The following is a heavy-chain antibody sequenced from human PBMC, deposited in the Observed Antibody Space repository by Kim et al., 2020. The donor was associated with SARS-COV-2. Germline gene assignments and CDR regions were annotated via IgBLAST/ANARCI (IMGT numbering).Heavy chain of an antibody. CDR3: VRTYYYDSSGYYLAFDI. V-gene: IGHV3-48*03. CDR2: ISSSGSTI. CDR1: GFTFSSYE. D-gene: IGHD3-22*01. J-gene: IGHJ3*02. Sequence: GGSLRLSCAASGFTFSSYEMNWVRQAPGKGLEWVSYISSSGSTIYYADSVKGRFTISRDNAKNSLYLQMNSLRAEDTAVYYCVRTYYYDSSGYYLAFDIWGQGTMVTVSS.